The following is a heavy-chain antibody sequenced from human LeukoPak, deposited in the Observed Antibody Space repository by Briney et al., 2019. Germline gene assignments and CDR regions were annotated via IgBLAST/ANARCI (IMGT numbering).Heavy chain of an antibody. D-gene: IGHD6-13*01. CDR3: ARESSSLHYFDY. V-gene: IGHV1-69*04. CDR1: GGTFSSYT. J-gene: IGHJ4*02. Sequence: SVKVSCKASGGTFSSYTISWVRQAPGQGLEWMGRIIPILGIANYAQKFQGRVTITADKSTSTAYMELSSLRSEDTAVYYCARESSSLHYFDYWGQGTLVTVSS. CDR2: IIPILGIA.